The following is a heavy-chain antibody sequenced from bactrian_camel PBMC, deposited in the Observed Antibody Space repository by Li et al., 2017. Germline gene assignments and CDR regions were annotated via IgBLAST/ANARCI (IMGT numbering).Heavy chain of an antibody. J-gene: IGHJ4*01. V-gene: IGHV3-1*01. CDR2: INWSGDRT. CDR1: GFTFGRYT. Sequence: VQLVESGGGSVQAGGSLRLSCAASGFTFGRYTLAWIRQASGKGLEWVSGINWSGDRTRQAASVKGRFTISRDNTKNTENTVYLQMDDLRPEDTAIYYCATKPALVYCGGSSAAYKYWGQGTQVTVS. D-gene: IGHD3*01. CDR3: ATKPALVYCGGSSAAYKY.